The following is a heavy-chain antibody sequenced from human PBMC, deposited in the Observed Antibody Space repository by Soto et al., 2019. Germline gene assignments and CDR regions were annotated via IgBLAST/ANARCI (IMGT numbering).Heavy chain of an antibody. CDR3: ARSKIKWLVLGNWFDP. V-gene: IGHV4-34*01. D-gene: IGHD6-19*01. J-gene: IGHJ5*02. CDR1: GGSFSGYY. CDR2: INHSGST. Sequence: QVQLQQWGAGLLKPSETLSLTCAVYGGSFSGYYWSWIRQPPGKGLEWIGEINHSGSTNDNPSLKSRVTISVDTSKNQFSLKLSSVTAADTAVYYCARSKIKWLVLGNWFDPWGQGTLVTVSS.